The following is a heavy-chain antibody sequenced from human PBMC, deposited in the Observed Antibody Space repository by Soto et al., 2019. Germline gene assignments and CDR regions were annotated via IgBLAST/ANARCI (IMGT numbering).Heavy chain of an antibody. CDR3: TRDPRNYCRSSGSPNWFDA. Sequence: GRCMRLSCAAAGFTFSGSAMHCVRQAYGKGLEWVGRIRSKTNSYATAYAASVKGRFTISRDDSKNTAYLQMNSLKTEDTAVYYCTRDPRNYCRSSGSPNWFDAWGQGTLVTVSS. D-gene: IGHD3-22*01. CDR1: GFTFSGSA. J-gene: IGHJ5*01. CDR2: IRSKTNSYAT. V-gene: IGHV3-73*01.